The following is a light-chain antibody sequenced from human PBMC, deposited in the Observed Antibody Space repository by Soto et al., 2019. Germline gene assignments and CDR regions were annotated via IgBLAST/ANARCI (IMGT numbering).Light chain of an antibody. CDR2: GAS. V-gene: IGKV3-20*01. Sequence: IVLTQSPGTLSLSPGERATLSCRASQSLTSNYLAWYQQKPGQAPRLLIYGASSRATGIPDRFSGSGSGTDFTLTISRLEPEDFAVYYCQQYGFSMYTFGQGTKLEIK. CDR1: QSLTSNY. CDR3: QQYGFSMYT. J-gene: IGKJ2*01.